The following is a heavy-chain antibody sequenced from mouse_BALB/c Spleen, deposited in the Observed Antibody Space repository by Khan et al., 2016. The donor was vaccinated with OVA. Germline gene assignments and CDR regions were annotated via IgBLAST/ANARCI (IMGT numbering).Heavy chain of an antibody. J-gene: IGHJ3*01. V-gene: IGHV3-8*02. CDR2: ISYSGNT. Sequence: EVQLQESGPSLVKPSQALSLTCSVAGDSITSGYWNWIRKFPGNKLEYMGYISYSGNTYYNPSLKSRISITRDPSKSQYYLQLHSVTTEDTATYYCACELRGFAYWGQGTLVTVSA. CDR3: ACELRGFAY. CDR1: GDSITSGY. D-gene: IGHD1-1*01.